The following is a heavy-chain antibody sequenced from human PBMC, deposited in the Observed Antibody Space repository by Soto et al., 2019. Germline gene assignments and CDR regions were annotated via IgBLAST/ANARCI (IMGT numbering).Heavy chain of an antibody. D-gene: IGHD2-2*01. V-gene: IGHV3-7*01. Sequence: EVQLVESGGALVQPGGSLRISCVVSGFNFRGYWMSWVRQAPGKGLEWVATMNEDGSEIYYVGSVKGRFAISRDNDENSLHQQMNYVSAEDTGGYFAVRGVGFDYANWGQGTLVTVSS. J-gene: IGHJ4*02. CDR2: MNEDGSEI. CDR3: VRGVGFDYAN. CDR1: GFNFRGYW.